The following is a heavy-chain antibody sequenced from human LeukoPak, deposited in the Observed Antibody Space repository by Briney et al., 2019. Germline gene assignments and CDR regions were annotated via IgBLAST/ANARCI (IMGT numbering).Heavy chain of an antibody. CDR2: IYYSGSI. J-gene: IGHJ4*02. CDR3: ARENPSGYYNRPVDY. Sequence: SETLSLTCTVSGGSISSYYWSWIRQPPGKGLEWIGDIYYSGSIKYNPSLKSRVTMSVDTSKNQFSLRLSSVTAADTAIYYCARENPSGYYNRPVDYWGQGTLVTVSS. CDR1: GGSISSYY. V-gene: IGHV4-59*01. D-gene: IGHD3-22*01.